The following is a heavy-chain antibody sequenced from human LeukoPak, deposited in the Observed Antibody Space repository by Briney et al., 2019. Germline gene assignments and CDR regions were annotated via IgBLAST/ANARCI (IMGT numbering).Heavy chain of an antibody. CDR3: ARHRLDSCSGWSDPFHY. CDR2: IDPSDSYT. V-gene: IGHV5-10-1*01. J-gene: IGHJ4*02. CDR1: GYSFTSYW. Sequence: GESLMISCKGSGYSFTSYWISWVRQMPGKGLEWMGRIDPSDSYTNYSPSFQGHVTISADKSISTAYLQWSSLKASDTAMYYCARHRLDSCSGWSDPFHYWGQGTLVTVSS. D-gene: IGHD6-19*01.